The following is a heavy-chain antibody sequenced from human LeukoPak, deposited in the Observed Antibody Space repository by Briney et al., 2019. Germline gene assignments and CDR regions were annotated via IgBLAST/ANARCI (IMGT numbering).Heavy chain of an antibody. V-gene: IGHV3-23*01. J-gene: IGHJ4*02. CDR2: VTGRGGST. Sequence: GESLRLSCVASGFTVSNYAMSWVRQAPGKRLEWVSAVTGRGGSTYYADSVKGRFTISRDNSRNTLFLQMNSLRAEDTAIYYCAKWGDFDILTGYYVSDFWGQGTLVTVSS. CDR3: AKWGDFDILTGYYVSDF. D-gene: IGHD3-9*01. CDR1: GFTVSNYA.